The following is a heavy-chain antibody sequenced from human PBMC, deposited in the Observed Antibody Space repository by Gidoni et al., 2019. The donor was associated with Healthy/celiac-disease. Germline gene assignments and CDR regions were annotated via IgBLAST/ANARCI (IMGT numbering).Heavy chain of an antibody. J-gene: IGHJ4*02. CDR1: GFTFSSYG. CDR2: IWYDGSNK. CDR3: ARDGSGNPLYYFDY. V-gene: IGHV3-33*01. Sequence: QVQLVESGGGVVQPGRSLRLSCAASGFTFSSYGMHWVRQAPGKGLEWVAVIWYDGSNKYYADSVKGRFTISRDNSKNTLYLQMNSLRAEDTAVYYCARDGSGNPLYYFDYWGQGTLVTVSS. D-gene: IGHD1-26*01.